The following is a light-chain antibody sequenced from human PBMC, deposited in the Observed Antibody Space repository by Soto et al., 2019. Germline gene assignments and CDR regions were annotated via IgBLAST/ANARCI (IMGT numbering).Light chain of an antibody. Sequence: EIVMTQSPATLSVSPGERATLSCRASQSLSTNLVWYQQRPGQAPRLLIYGASTRATGIPARFSGSGSGTQFTLTISRLQSDAFPVYYCHQYSKSWTFGQGTKVQIK. CDR1: QSLSTN. CDR2: GAS. J-gene: IGKJ1*01. V-gene: IGKV3-15*01. CDR3: HQYSKSWT.